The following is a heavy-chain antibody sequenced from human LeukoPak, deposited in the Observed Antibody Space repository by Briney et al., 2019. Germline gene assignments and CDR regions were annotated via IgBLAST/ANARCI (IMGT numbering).Heavy chain of an antibody. Sequence: PSETLSLTCTVSGGSISSGGYYWSWIRQHPGKGLEWIGYIYYSGSTYYNPSLKSRVTISVDTSKNQFSLKLSSVTAADTAVYYCASGRGHGINFDYWSQGTLVTVSS. D-gene: IGHD2-21*01. CDR2: IYYSGST. V-gene: IGHV4-31*03. J-gene: IGHJ4*02. CDR3: ASGRGHGINFDY. CDR1: GGSISSGGYY.